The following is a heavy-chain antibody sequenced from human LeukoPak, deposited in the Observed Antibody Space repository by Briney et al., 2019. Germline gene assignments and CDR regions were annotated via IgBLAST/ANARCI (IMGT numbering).Heavy chain of an antibody. V-gene: IGHV3-33*01. J-gene: IGHJ3*02. Sequence: GGSLRLSCAASGFTFSSYGMHWVRQAPGKGLEWVAVIWYDGSNKYYADSVKGRFTISRDNSKNTLYPQMNSLRAEDTAVYYCARVWSRPRRLMVLYGDYRGPDAFDIWGQGTMVTVSS. D-gene: IGHD4-17*01. CDR1: GFTFSSYG. CDR3: ARVWSRPRRLMVLYGDYRGPDAFDI. CDR2: IWYDGSNK.